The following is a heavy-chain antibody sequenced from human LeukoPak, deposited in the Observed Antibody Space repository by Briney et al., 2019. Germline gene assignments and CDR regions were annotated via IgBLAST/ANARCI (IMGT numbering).Heavy chain of an antibody. V-gene: IGHV3-15*01. D-gene: IGHD3-10*01. CDR1: GFSVTNGW. Sequence: GGSLKLSCSASGFSVTNGWVSWGRQAPGEGLGGGGRIKDRTDGGTTAYAAPVKGRFTISREDSKNTVYLEMNSLKTEDTAVYFCTTATVVWGVSAYWGQGTLVTVSS. CDR2: IKDRTDGGTT. J-gene: IGHJ4*02. CDR3: TTATVVWGVSAY.